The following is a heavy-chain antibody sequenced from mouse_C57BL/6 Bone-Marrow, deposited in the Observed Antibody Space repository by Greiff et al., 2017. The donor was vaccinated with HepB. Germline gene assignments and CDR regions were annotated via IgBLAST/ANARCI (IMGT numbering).Heavy chain of an antibody. D-gene: IGHD1-1*01. J-gene: IGHJ4*01. V-gene: IGHV1-74*01. Sequence: QVQLKQPGAELVKPGASVKVSCKASGYTFTSYWMHWVKQRPGQGLEWIGRIHPSDSDTNYNQKFKGKATLTVDKSSSTAYMQLSSLTSEDSAVYYCAIRKGSSYAMDYWGQGTSVTVSS. CDR1: GYTFTSYW. CDR2: IHPSDSDT. CDR3: AIRKGSSYAMDY.